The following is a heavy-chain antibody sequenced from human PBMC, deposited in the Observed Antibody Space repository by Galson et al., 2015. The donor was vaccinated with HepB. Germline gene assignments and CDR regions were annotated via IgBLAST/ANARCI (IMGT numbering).Heavy chain of an antibody. V-gene: IGHV3-9*01. J-gene: IGHJ6*02. Sequence: SLRLSCAASGFTFSSYGMHWVRQAPGKGLEWVSGISWNSGSIGYADSVKGRFTISRDNAKNSLYLQMNSLRAEDTALYYCARDRYPYGMNVWGQGTTVTVSS. D-gene: IGHD3-9*01. CDR2: ISWNSGSI. CDR1: GFTFSSYG. CDR3: ARDRYPYGMNV.